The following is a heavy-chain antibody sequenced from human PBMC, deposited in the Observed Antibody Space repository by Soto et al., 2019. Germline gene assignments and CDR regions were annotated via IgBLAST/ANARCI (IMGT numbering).Heavy chain of an antibody. CDR1: GGSISSSSYY. J-gene: IGHJ6*02. CDR3: ASNPGIAAAGSWDYYGMDV. V-gene: IGHV4-39*01. Sequence: SETLSLPCTVSGGSISSSSYYWGWVRQPPGKGLEWIGSIYYSGSTYYNPSLKSRVTISVDTSKNQFSLKLSSVTAADTAVYYCASNPGIAAAGSWDYYGMDVWGQGTTVTVSS. D-gene: IGHD6-13*01. CDR2: IYYSGST.